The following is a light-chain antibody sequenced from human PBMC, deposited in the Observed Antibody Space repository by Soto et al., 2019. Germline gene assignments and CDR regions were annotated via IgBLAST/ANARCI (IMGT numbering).Light chain of an antibody. Sequence: QSALTQPTSASGSPGQSVTISCTGTSSDVGAYNYVSWYQQHAGKAPKLVIYEVTKRPSGVPDRFSGSKSANTASLTVSGLQAEAEADYYCSSFASSNTWVFGGGTKLTVL. V-gene: IGLV2-8*01. J-gene: IGLJ3*02. CDR2: EVT. CDR3: SSFASSNTWV. CDR1: SSDVGAYNY.